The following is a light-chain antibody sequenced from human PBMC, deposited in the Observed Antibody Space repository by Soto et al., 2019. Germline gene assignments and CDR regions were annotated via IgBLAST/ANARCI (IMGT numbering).Light chain of an antibody. V-gene: IGKV3-20*01. Sequence: EVVLTQSPGTLSLSPGERVTLSWRASQSVASSYLAWYQQKPGRAPRLLFYSASSRATGIPDRFSGSGSGTDFTLTISRLEPEDFAVYYCHHFGSLPETFGQGTNVE. CDR2: SAS. J-gene: IGKJ1*01. CDR1: QSVASSY. CDR3: HHFGSLPET.